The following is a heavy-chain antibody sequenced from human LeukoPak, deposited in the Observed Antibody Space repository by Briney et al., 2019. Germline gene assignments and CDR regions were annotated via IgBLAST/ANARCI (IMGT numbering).Heavy chain of an antibody. Sequence: GGSLRLSCAASGFTFSTYTIHWVRQAPGKGLEWVAIISYDGNKKYYADSVKGRFTISRDISKNTLYLQMNSLRAEDTAVYFCARDREELNVAAAVLDYWGQGTLVTVSS. CDR3: ARDREELNVAAAVLDY. V-gene: IGHV3-30-3*01. CDR1: GFTFSTYT. J-gene: IGHJ4*02. CDR2: ISYDGNKK. D-gene: IGHD6-13*01.